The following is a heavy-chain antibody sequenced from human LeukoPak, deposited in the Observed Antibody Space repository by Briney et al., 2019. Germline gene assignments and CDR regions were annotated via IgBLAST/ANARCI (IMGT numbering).Heavy chain of an antibody. Sequence: SETLSLTCAVYGGSFSGYYWSWIRQPPGKGLEWIGEINHSGSTNYNPSLKSRVTISVDTSKNQFSLKLSSVTAADTAVYYCARSTFGYCSSTSCQALYYYYGMDVWGQGTTVTVSS. J-gene: IGHJ6*02. D-gene: IGHD2-2*03. CDR2: INHSGST. CDR1: GGSFSGYY. CDR3: ARSTFGYCSSTSCQALYYYYGMDV. V-gene: IGHV4-34*01.